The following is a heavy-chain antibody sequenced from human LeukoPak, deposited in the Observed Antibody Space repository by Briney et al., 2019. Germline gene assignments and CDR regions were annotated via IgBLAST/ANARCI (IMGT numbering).Heavy chain of an antibody. CDR3: ARGLRNYDILTGYHYYFDY. Sequence: SVKVSCKASGGTFSSYAISWVRQAPGQGLEWMGGIIPIFGTANYAQKFQGRVTITADESTSTAYMELSSLRSEDTAVYYCARGLRNYDILTGYHYYFDYWGQGTLVTVSS. D-gene: IGHD3-9*01. CDR2: IIPIFGTA. J-gene: IGHJ4*02. CDR1: GGTFSSYA. V-gene: IGHV1-69*13.